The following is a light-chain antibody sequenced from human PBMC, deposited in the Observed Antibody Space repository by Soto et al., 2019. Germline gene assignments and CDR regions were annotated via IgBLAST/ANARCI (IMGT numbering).Light chain of an antibody. Sequence: QSVLTQPPSASGTPGQRVTISCSGRGSNVGTNLVNWYRQLPGKAPKLMIYDVNNRPSGVSNRFSGSKSDNMASLTISGLQAEDEADYYCASYTTTNTVLFGGGTKVTVL. J-gene: IGLJ3*02. CDR1: GSNVGTNL. CDR3: ASYTTTNTVL. V-gene: IGLV2-14*01. CDR2: DVN.